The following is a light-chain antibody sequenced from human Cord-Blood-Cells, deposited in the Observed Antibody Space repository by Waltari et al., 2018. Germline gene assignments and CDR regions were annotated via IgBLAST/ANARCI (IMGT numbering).Light chain of an antibody. CDR2: DAS. CDR3: QQYDNLPIT. CDR1: QDISNY. Sequence: DIQMTQSPSSLSASVGDRVTITCRASQDISNYLNWYQQKPGKAPKLLIYDASNLETGVPSRFSGSGSGTDFTLTISGLQPEDIATYYCQQYDNLPITFGQGTRLEIK. V-gene: IGKV1-33*01. J-gene: IGKJ5*01.